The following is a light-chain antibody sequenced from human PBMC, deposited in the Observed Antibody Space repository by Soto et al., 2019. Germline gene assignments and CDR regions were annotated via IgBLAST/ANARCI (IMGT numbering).Light chain of an antibody. CDR1: QSISSW. J-gene: IGKJ1*01. CDR2: KAS. Sequence: PSTLSASVGDRVTITCRASQSISSWLAWYQRKPGKAPKLLIYKASSLESGVPSRFSGSGSGTEFTLTISSLQPDDFATYYCQQYNSYSRTFGQGTKVDIK. V-gene: IGKV1-5*03. CDR3: QQYNSYSRT.